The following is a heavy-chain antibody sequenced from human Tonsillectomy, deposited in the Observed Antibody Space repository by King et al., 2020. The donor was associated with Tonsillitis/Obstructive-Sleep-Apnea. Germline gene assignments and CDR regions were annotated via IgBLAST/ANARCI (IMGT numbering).Heavy chain of an antibody. J-gene: IGHJ3*02. V-gene: IGHV2-70*11. Sequence: TLKESGPALVKPTQTLTLTCTFSGFSLSTSGMCVSWIRQPPGKALEWLARIDWDDDKYYSTSLKTRLTISKDTSKNQLVLTMTNMDPLDTATYYCARSIAVAVDAFDIWGQGTMVTVSS. CDR1: GFSLSTSGMC. D-gene: IGHD6-19*01. CDR2: IDWDDDK. CDR3: ARSIAVAVDAFDI.